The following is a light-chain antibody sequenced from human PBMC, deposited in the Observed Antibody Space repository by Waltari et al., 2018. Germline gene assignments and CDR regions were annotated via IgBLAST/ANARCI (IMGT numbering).Light chain of an antibody. CDR1: SSDIGNYNL. CDR3: SSYAGSAISV. V-gene: IGLV2-23*02. CDR2: DVY. Sequence: QSALTQTATVSGSPGQSITISYSGTSSDIGNYNLVSWYQQHPGKAPTLIIYDVYKRPSGVSNRFSGSKSGNTAFLAISRLQTADEADYYCSSYAGSAISVFGGGTKLTVL. J-gene: IGLJ3*02.